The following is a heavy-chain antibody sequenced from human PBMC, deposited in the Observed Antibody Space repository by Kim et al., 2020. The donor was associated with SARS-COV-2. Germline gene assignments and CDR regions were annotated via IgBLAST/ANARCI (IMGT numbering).Heavy chain of an antibody. Sequence: GGSLRLSCSASGFTFSSYPMHWVRQAPGKGLEYVSGISANGGTTSYADSVKGRFTISRDNSKTTVFLQMSSLRGEDTAVYYCMNAMPMAGRPDSGHWGQGTLVTVSS. CDR2: ISANGGTT. V-gene: IGHV3-64D*06. CDR1: GFTFSSYP. D-gene: IGHD6-6*01. J-gene: IGHJ4*02. CDR3: MNAMPMAGRPDSGH.